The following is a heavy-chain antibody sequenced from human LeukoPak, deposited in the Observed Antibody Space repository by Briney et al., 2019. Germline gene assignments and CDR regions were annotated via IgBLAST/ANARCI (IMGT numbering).Heavy chain of an antibody. J-gene: IGHJ4*02. Sequence: PGGSLRLSCAASGFTFSSYAMSWVRPAPGKGLEWVLAICGSGVSTCYADSVKSRFTISRDNSKNTLYLQMNRRRAQDTAVYYCARECSRRWYYFDYWGQGTLVSVSS. CDR1: GFTFSSYA. CDR3: ARECSRRWYYFDY. D-gene: IGHD6-19*01. V-gene: IGHV3-23*01. CDR2: ICGSGVST.